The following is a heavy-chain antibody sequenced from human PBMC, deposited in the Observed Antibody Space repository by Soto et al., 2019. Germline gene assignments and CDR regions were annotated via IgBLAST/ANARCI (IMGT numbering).Heavy chain of an antibody. J-gene: IGHJ5*02. CDR2: ISWDGYST. Sequence: GGSLRLACTAPCFTYDDYTMHWGRKAPGEGLEWVSLISWDGYSTYYTDSVKGRFTISRDNSRNSLYLQMNSLRTEDTALYYCAKDIAYRGYGGFDPWGLGTLVTVSS. CDR1: CFTYDDYT. V-gene: IGHV3-43*01. D-gene: IGHD5-12*01. CDR3: AKDIAYRGYGGFDP.